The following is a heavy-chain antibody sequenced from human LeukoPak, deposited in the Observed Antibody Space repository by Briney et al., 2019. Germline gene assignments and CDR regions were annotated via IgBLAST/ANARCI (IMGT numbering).Heavy chain of an antibody. CDR1: GFSFTGYW. CDR3: ARERWLATVFDY. J-gene: IGHJ4*02. CDR2: LHPDGSER. Sequence: PGGSLRLSCAASGFSFTGYWMTWVRQAPGKGREWVARLHPDGSERNYVGSVEGRFTVIGDNAKRSLYLQMNSLRAEDTAVYYCARERWLATVFDYWGQGTLVTVSS. D-gene: IGHD6-19*01. V-gene: IGHV3-7*01.